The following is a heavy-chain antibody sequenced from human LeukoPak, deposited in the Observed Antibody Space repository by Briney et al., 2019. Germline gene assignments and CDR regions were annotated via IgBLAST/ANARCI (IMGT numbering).Heavy chain of an antibody. V-gene: IGHV3-30*03. CDR2: ISFDGNHK. CDR1: GFGFGSYN. CDR3: ARVYGSEIDY. J-gene: IGHJ4*02. Sequence: PGGSLRLSCAASGFGFGSYNMYWVRQAPGKGLEWVTLISFDGNHKKYEDSVKGRFTVSRDNSRNTLFLQMNSLRPEDTAVYYCARVYGSEIDYWGQGTLVTVSS. D-gene: IGHD3-10*01.